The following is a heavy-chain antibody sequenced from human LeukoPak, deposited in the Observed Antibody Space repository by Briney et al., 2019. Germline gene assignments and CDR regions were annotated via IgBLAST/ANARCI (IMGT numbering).Heavy chain of an antibody. D-gene: IGHD2-2*02. J-gene: IGHJ4*02. V-gene: IGHV4-34*01. CDR3: ALLGYCSSTSCYTLEDY. CDR2: INHSGST. Sequence: NPSETLSLTCAVYGGSFSGYYWSWIRQPPGKGLEWIGEINHSGSTNYNPSLKSRVTISVDTSKNQFSLKLSSVTAADTAVYYCALLGYCSSTSCYTLEDYWGQGTLVTVSS. CDR1: GGSFSGYY.